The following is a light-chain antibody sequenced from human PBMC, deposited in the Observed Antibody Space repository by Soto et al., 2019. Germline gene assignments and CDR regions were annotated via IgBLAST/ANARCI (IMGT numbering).Light chain of an antibody. CDR2: GAS. J-gene: IGKJ1*01. Sequence: ETVMTQSPVTLSVSPGERATLSCRASQSISSNLAWYQQKPGQAPRLLIYGASTRATGIPARFSGSGSGTEFTLTISSLQSEDFAVYYWQQYNNWPLTFGQGTKVEIK. CDR1: QSISSN. CDR3: QQYNNWPLT. V-gene: IGKV3-15*01.